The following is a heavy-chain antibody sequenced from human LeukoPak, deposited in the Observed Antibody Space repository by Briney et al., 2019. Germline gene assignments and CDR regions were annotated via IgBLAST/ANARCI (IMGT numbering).Heavy chain of an antibody. V-gene: IGHV4-39*01. J-gene: IGHJ5*02. CDR3: AGQYDGIAVAGAINWFDP. Sequence: SETLSLTCTVSGGSINSRSYYWGWIRQPPGKGLEWIGSIYYSGSTYYNPSLKSRVTISVDTSKNQFSLKLSSVTAADTAVYYCAGQYDGIAVAGAINWFDPWGQGTLVTVSS. D-gene: IGHD6-19*01. CDR2: IYYSGST. CDR1: GGSINSRSYY.